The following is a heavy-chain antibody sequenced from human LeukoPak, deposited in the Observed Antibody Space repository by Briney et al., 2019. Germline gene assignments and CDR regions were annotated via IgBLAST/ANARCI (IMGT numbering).Heavy chain of an antibody. Sequence: PGGSLRLSCAASGFTFSSYAMSRVRQAPGKGLEWVSAISGSGGSTYYADSVKGRFTISRDNSKNTLYLQMNSLRAEDTAVYYCASRGYRYGYPPWGQGTLVTVSS. J-gene: IGHJ5*02. CDR3: ASRGYRYGYPP. CDR2: ISGSGGST. V-gene: IGHV3-23*01. D-gene: IGHD5-18*01. CDR1: GFTFSSYA.